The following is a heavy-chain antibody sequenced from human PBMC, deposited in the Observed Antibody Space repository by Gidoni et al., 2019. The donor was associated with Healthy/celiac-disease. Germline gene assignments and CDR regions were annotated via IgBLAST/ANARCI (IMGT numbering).Heavy chain of an antibody. CDR1: GGSISSGSYY. CDR2: ISTSGST. V-gene: IGHV4-61*02. J-gene: IGHJ3*02. Sequence: QVQLQESGPGLVKPSQTLSPTCTVSGGSISSGSYYWSWIRQPAGKGLEWIGRISTSGSTNYDPSLKSRVTISVDTSKNQFSLKLSSVTAADTAVYYCARAWAYNWNDDDAFDIWGQGTMVTVSS. CDR3: ARAWAYNWNDDDAFDI. D-gene: IGHD1-20*01.